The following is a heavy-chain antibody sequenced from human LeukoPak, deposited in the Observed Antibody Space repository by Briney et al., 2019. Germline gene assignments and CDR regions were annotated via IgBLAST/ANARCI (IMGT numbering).Heavy chain of an antibody. CDR1: GFIFSSYG. Sequence: GGSLRLSCAASGFIFSSYGMSWVRQAPGQGLEWVSAIGGISGSGGSTYYADSVKGRFTISRDNSKNTLYLQMNSLRAEDTAIYYCARKKWGNYYFDYWGQGTLVTVSS. CDR2: IGGISGSGGST. J-gene: IGHJ4*02. V-gene: IGHV3-23*01. D-gene: IGHD3-16*01. CDR3: ARKKWGNYYFDY.